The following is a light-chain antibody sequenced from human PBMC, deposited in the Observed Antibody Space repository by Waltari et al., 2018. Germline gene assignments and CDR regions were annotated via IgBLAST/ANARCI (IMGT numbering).Light chain of an antibody. Sequence: DIVMTQSPDSLAVSLGERATINCKSSQSVLYSHNNKNYLAWNQQKPGQPPKLLIYWASTRESGVPDRFRGSESGTDFTLTISSLQAEDGAVYYCQQYYSTPRTFGQGTKVEIK. CDR1: QSVLYSHNNKNY. CDR2: WAS. CDR3: QQYYSTPRT. J-gene: IGKJ1*01. V-gene: IGKV4-1*01.